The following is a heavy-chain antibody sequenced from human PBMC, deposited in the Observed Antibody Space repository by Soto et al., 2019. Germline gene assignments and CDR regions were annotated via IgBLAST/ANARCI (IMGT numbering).Heavy chain of an antibody. CDR3: AHGTSNYDFWSGYYFFAPDY. CDR2: IYWNDDK. CDR1: GFSLSTSGVG. D-gene: IGHD3-3*01. J-gene: IGHJ4*02. V-gene: IGHV2-5*01. Sequence: GPTLVNPTQTLTLTCTFSGFSLSTSGVGVGWIRQPPGKSLEWLALIYWNDDKRYSPSLKSRLTITKDTSKNQVVLTMTNMDPVDTATYYCAHGTSNYDFWSGYYFFAPDYWGQGTLVTVSS.